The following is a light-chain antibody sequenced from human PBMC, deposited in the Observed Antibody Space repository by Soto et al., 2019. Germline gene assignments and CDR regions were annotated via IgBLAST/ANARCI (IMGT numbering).Light chain of an antibody. V-gene: IGLV2-14*03. J-gene: IGLJ1*01. CDR2: DVS. CDR1: SSDIGTYNY. CDR3: YSCSRSSGTRYV. Sequence: QSALTQPASVSGSPGQSITISCTGTSSDIGTYNYVSWYHQHPGQAPKLMIYDVSNRPSGVSDRFSGSKSGNTASLTISGLQAEDESDYYCYSCSRSSGTRYVFGTGTKLTVL.